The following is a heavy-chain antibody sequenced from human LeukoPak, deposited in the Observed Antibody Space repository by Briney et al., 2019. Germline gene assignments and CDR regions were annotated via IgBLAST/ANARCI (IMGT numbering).Heavy chain of an antibody. CDR1: GFTFTVYY. J-gene: IGHJ4*02. CDR3: AREGNELLSKNFDY. V-gene: IGHV1-2*02. D-gene: IGHD2-21*02. Sequence: GASVKVSCKASGFTFTVYYIHWVRQAPGQGLEWMGYINPHSGVTNSPQKFQGRVTMTTDTSISAAYMELSSLISDDTAMYYCAREGNELLSKNFDYWGQGTLVTVSS. CDR2: INPHSGVT.